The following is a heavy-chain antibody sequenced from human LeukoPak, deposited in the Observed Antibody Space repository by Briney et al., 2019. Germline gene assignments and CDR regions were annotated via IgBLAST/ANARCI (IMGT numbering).Heavy chain of an antibody. Sequence: SETLSLTCAVYGGSFSGYYWSWIRQPPGKGLEWIGEINHSGSTNYNPSLKSRVTILVDTSKNQFSLKLSSVTAADTAVYYYARRPDSGSYKNFDYWGQGTLVTVSS. J-gene: IGHJ4*02. CDR3: ARRPDSGSYKNFDY. CDR2: INHSGST. D-gene: IGHD1-26*01. CDR1: GGSFSGYY. V-gene: IGHV4-34*01.